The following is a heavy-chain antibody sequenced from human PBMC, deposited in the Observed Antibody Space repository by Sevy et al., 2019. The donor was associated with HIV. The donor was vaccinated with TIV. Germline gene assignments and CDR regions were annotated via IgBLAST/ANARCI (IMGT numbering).Heavy chain of an antibody. J-gene: IGHJ4*02. Sequence: SETLSLTCSVSGGSISSYFWTWVRQSPRKGLEWIGNIYFTGNTDYSPSLKSRVTLSLDTSKSQFSLTLKSVTAADTAIYFCARDSTTRPRVFDYCVQGTLVTVSS. CDR2: IYFTGNT. V-gene: IGHV4-59*01. CDR3: ARDSTTRPRVFDY. CDR1: GGSISSYF. D-gene: IGHD1-1*01.